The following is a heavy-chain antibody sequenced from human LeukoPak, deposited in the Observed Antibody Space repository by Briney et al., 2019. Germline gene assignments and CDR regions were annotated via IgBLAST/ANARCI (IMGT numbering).Heavy chain of an antibody. CDR1: GFTFSSYS. D-gene: IGHD6-13*01. J-gene: IGHJ4*02. CDR2: ISSSSSYI. Sequence: PGGSLRLSCAASGFTFSSYSMNWVRQAPGKGLEWVSSISSSSSYIYYADSVKGRFTSSRDNAKNSLYLQMNSLRADDTSVDYCARGSSSYDCWGQGTLLTVSS. V-gene: IGHV3-21*01. CDR3: ARGSSSYDC.